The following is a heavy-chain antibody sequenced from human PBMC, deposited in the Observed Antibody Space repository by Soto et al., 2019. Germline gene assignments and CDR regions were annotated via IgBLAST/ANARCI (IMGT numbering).Heavy chain of an antibody. Sequence: EVQLVESGGGLVQPGGSLRLSCAASEFTFSKYWMTWVRQSPGKGLEWVANINQDGSERYYVDSERGRFTISRDNAKNSLYLQMNSLRAEDTAVYYCVCGGNYFVYWGQGTLVTVSP. V-gene: IGHV3-7*01. J-gene: IGHJ4*02. CDR2: INQDGSER. CDR3: VCGGNYFVY. CDR1: EFTFSKYW. D-gene: IGHD3-16*01.